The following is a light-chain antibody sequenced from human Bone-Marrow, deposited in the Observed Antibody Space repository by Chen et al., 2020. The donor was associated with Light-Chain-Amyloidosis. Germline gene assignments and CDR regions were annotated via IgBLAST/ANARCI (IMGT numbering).Light chain of an antibody. CDR2: EVT. V-gene: IGLV2-14*01. CDR1: SSDVVGDNH. J-gene: IGLJ1*01. Sequence: QSALTQPASVSGSPGQSITISCTGTSSDVVGDNHVSWYQQHQDKAPKLMIYEVTNRPSWVPDRLSGSTSDNTASLTISGLQTEDEADYFCSSYTITNTLVFGSGTRVTVL. CDR3: SSYTITNTLV.